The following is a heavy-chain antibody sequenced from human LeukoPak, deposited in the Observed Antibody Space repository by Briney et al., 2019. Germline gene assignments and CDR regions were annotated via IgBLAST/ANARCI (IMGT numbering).Heavy chain of an antibody. D-gene: IGHD1-26*01. CDR1: GGTFSSYA. CDR3: ATIPGRRPRGVDDAFDI. Sequence: SVKVSCKASGGTFSSYAISWVRQAPGQGLEWMGRIIPIFGTANYAQKFHGRVTITTDESTSTAYKELSSLRSEDTAVYYCATIPGRRPRGVDDAFDIWGQGTMVTVSS. V-gene: IGHV1-69*05. J-gene: IGHJ3*02. CDR2: IIPIFGTA.